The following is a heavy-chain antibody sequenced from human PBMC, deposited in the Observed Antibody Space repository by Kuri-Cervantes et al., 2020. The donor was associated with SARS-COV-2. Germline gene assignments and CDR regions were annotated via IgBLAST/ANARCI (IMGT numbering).Heavy chain of an antibody. CDR1: GFTFSSYS. CDR2: ISSSSSTI. J-gene: IGHJ6*02. CDR3: ARGYCSSTSCPPYYYYGMDV. V-gene: IGHV3-48*02. Sequence: GESLKISCAASGFTFSSYSMNWVRQAPGKGLEWVSYISSSSSTIYYADSVKGRFTISRGNAKNSLYLQMNSLRDEDTAVYYCARGYCSSTSCPPYYYYGMDVWGQGTTVTVSS. D-gene: IGHD2-2*01.